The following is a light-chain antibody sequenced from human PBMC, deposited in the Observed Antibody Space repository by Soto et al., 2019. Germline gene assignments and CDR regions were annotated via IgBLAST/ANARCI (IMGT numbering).Light chain of an antibody. V-gene: IGKV1D-16*01. Sequence: DVQMTQSPSSLSASVGDRVTSTCRASQDINSYLAWYQQKPGNAPKSLIYAASSVQTGVPSRFSGSESGTDFTLTISNLQPEDSATYYCQQYNIYPLTFGGGTKVEIK. CDR1: QDINSY. CDR3: QQYNIYPLT. CDR2: AAS. J-gene: IGKJ4*01.